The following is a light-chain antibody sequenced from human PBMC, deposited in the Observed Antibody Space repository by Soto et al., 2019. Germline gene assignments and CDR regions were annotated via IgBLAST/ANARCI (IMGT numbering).Light chain of an antibody. V-gene: IGLV2-23*01. CDR1: SSDVGSYNL. Sequence: QSALTQPASVSGSPGQSITISCTGTSSDVGSYNLVSWYQQHPGKAPKLMIYEGSKRPSGVSNRFSGSKSGNTASLTISGRQAEDEAYYYCCSYAGSSTSPYVFGPGTKLTVL. CDR2: EGS. J-gene: IGLJ1*01. CDR3: CSYAGSSTSPYV.